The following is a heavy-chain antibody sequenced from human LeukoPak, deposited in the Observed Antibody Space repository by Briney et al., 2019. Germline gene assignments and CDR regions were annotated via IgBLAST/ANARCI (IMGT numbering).Heavy chain of an antibody. CDR1: GFTFSNAW. V-gene: IGHV3-15*01. CDR3: TTVNYGEGYYSYYYMDV. D-gene: IGHD4-17*01. Sequence: GGSLRLSCAASGFTFSNAWMSWVRQAPGKGLEWGVRIKIKTDGATTDYASPVKGRFTISRAGSKNTRELPMNTLKTEDTAVYYCTTVNYGEGYYSYYYMDVWGKGTTVTVSS. CDR2: IKIKTDGATT. J-gene: IGHJ6*03.